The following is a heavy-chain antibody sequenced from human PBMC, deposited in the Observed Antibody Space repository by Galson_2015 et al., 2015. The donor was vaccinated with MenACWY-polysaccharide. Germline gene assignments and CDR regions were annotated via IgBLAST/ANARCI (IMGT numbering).Heavy chain of an antibody. CDR3: ARGHYGLDV. Sequence: SLRLSCAASGFSLGAWYMSWLRQAPGKGLEWLSYISKSGDSIYYGDSVKGRFAISRDNAKNSLYLQLNSLEVEDTAIYYCARGHYGLDVWGKGITVTVSS. V-gene: IGHV3-11*01. J-gene: IGHJ6*04. CDR1: GFSLGAWY. CDR2: ISKSGDSI.